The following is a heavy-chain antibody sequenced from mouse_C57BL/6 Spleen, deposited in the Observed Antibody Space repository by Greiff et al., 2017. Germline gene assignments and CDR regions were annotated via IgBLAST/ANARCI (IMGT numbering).Heavy chain of an antibody. V-gene: IGHV5-17*01. D-gene: IGHD2-4*01. CDR1: GFTFSDYG. CDR3: ARWDYDSAY. Sequence: EVMLVESGGGLVKPGGSLKLSCAASGFTFSDYGMYWVRQAPEQGLEWVAYISSCSSPIYSADTVKGRFTICRDNAKNTLFMQMTSLRSEDTARCYCARWDYDSAYWGPGTLVTVSA. CDR2: ISSCSSPI. J-gene: IGHJ3*01.